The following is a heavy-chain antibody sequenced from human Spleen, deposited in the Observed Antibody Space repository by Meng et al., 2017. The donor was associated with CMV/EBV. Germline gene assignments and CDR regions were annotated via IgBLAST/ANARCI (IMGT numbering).Heavy chain of an antibody. CDR3: ARAYQLHHYYYGMDV. V-gene: IGHV5-51*01. J-gene: IGHJ6*02. CDR2: IYPGDSDT. Sequence: GESLKISCKGSGYSFTSYWIGWVRQMPGKGLEWMGIIYPGDSDTRYSPSFQGQVTISADKSISTAYLQWSSLKASDTAMYYCARAYQLHHYYYGMDVWGQGTTVTVSS. CDR1: GYSFTSYW. D-gene: IGHD2-2*01.